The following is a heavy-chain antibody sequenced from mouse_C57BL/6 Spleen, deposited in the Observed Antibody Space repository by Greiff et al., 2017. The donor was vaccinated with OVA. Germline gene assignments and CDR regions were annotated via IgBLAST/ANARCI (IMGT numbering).Heavy chain of an antibody. CDR1: GYAFSSYW. CDR3: ARAYDYDDEAYAMDY. D-gene: IGHD2-4*01. J-gene: IGHJ4*01. Sequence: QVQLKDSGAELVKPGASVKISCKASGYAFSSYWMNWVKQRPGKGLEWIGQIYPGDGDTNYNGKFKGKATLTADKSSSTAYMQLSSLTSEDSAVYFWARAYDYDDEAYAMDYWGQGTSVTVSS. CDR2: IYPGDGDT. V-gene: IGHV1-80*01.